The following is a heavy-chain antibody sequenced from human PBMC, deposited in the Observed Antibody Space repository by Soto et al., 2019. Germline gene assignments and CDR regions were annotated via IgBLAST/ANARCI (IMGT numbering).Heavy chain of an antibody. V-gene: IGHV3-21*01. CDR3: AREYYYDSSGYYRPLDFDY. CDR1: GFTFSSYS. J-gene: IGHJ4*02. Sequence: LRLSCAASGFTFSSYSMNWVRQAPGKGLEWVSSISSSSSYIYYADSVKGRFTISRDNAKNSLYLQMNSLRAEDTAVYYCAREYYYDSSGYYRPLDFDYWGQGTLVTVSS. D-gene: IGHD3-22*01. CDR2: ISSSSSYI.